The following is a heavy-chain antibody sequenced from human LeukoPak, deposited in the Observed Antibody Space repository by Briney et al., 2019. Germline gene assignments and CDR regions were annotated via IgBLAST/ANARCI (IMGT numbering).Heavy chain of an antibody. CDR1: GDSISSGAFY. D-gene: IGHD1-26*01. CDR2: IYRGRT. V-gene: IGHV4-30-2*01. CDR3: SRESGPFCPFGY. Sequence: SQTLSLTCAVSGDSISSGAFYWNWIRQAPGKGPEWIGNIYRGRTRFNPSLTSRVTISLDMSKSQVSLNLTSVTAADTATYYCSRESGPFCPFGYWGQGTLVIVSS. J-gene: IGHJ4*02.